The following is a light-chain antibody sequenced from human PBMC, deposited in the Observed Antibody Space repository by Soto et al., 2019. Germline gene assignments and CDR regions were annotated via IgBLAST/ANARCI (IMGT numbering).Light chain of an antibody. V-gene: IGKV3-20*01. Sequence: EIVLTQSPGTLSLSPGERATLSCRASQSVSSSYLAWYLQKPGQAPRLLIYGASSRASGTPDRISGSGSGTAFTLTISRLEPEDFAVYYCQQYGSSPPITFGQGTRLEIK. CDR2: GAS. J-gene: IGKJ5*01. CDR3: QQYGSSPPIT. CDR1: QSVSSSY.